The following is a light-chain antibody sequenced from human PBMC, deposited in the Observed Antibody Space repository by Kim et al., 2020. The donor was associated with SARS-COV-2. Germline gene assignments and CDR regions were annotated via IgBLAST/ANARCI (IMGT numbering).Light chain of an antibody. J-gene: IGLJ3*02. V-gene: IGLV2-8*01. Sequence: GQSVTISCTGISSDVGDYHYVSWYQQHPGKAPKLIIYEVKNRPSGVPDRFSGSKSGNTASLTVSGLQAEDEADYYCSSSAGSNNLVFGGGTQLTVL. CDR1: SSDVGDYHY. CDR3: SSSAGSNNLV. CDR2: EVK.